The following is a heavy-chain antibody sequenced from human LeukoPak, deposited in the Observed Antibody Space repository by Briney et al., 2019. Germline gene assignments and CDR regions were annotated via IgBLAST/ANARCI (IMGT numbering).Heavy chain of an antibody. J-gene: IGHJ4*02. CDR2: IKHDGSEK. Sequence: GGTLRLSCTASGFTFNSYSMTWVRQAPGTGLEWVANIKHDGSEKYYVDSVSGRVTISRDNAKNSLSLQMNTLRAEDTAVYFCARHNYYHFDYWGQGTLVTASS. CDR1: GFTFNSYS. D-gene: IGHD1-1*01. V-gene: IGHV3-7*01. CDR3: ARHNYYHFDY.